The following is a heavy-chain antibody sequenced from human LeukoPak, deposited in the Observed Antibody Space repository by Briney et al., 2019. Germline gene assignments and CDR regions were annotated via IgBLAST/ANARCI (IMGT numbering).Heavy chain of an antibody. CDR1: GGSFGGYY. CDR2: INHSGST. Sequence: PSETLSLTCAVYGGSFGGYYWSWIRQPPGKGLEWIGEINHSGSTNYNPSLKSRVTISVDTSKNQFSLKLSSVTAADTAVYYCARSSSGWYKRYFDYWGQGTVVTVSS. D-gene: IGHD6-19*01. J-gene: IGHJ4*02. CDR3: ARSSSGWYKRYFDY. V-gene: IGHV4-34*01.